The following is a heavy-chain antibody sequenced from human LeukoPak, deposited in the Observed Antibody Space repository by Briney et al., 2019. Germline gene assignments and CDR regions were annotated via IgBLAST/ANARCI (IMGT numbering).Heavy chain of an antibody. CDR2: ISYDGTNK. CDR1: GFTFSTYA. CDR3: AKDISDNLYYGSGGTDY. Sequence: GGSLRLSCTASGFTFSTYAMHWVRQAPGKGLEWVAVISYDGTNKYYADSMKGRFTISRDNSKNTLYLQMNSLRAEDTAVYYCAKDISDNLYYGSGGTDYWGQGALVTVSS. J-gene: IGHJ4*02. D-gene: IGHD3-10*01. V-gene: IGHV3-30-3*01.